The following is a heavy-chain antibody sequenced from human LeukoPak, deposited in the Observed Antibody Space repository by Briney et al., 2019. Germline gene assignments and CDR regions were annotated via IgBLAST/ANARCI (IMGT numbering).Heavy chain of an antibody. CDR3: AKRDGYNNYFGMDV. CDR1: GFTVSSNY. J-gene: IGHJ6*02. D-gene: IGHD5-24*01. V-gene: IGHV3-66*01. Sequence: GGSLRLSCAASGFTVSSNYMSWVRQAPGKGLEWVSVIYSGGSTYYADSVKGRFTISRDNSKNTLYLQMNSLRAEDTAVYYCAKRDGYNNYFGMDVWGQGTTVTVSS. CDR2: IYSGGST.